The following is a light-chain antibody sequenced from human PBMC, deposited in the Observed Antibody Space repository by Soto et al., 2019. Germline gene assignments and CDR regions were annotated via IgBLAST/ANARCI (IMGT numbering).Light chain of an antibody. J-gene: IGKJ3*01. Sequence: EIVLTQSPGTLSLSPGERATLSCRASQSVSDSYLAWYQQKPGQAPRLLIYASSRATGIPDRFSGSASGTDFTLTISRLEPEDFAVYYCQHYGTSALFGPGTKVDIK. CDR1: QSVSDSY. V-gene: IGKV3-20*01. CDR3: QHYGTSAL. CDR2: AS.